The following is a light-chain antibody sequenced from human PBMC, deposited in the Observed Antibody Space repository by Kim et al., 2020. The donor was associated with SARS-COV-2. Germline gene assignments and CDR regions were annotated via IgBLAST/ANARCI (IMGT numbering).Light chain of an antibody. V-gene: IGLV3-1*01. CDR3: HAWDRNTAI. CDR1: KLGDKY. CDR2: QNN. Sequence: SVSPGKTATITCSGDKLGDKYASWYQQRPGQSPVLVISQNNRRPSGIPERFSGSNSGNTATLTISGTQAMDEADYYCHAWDRNTAIFGGGTQLTVL. J-gene: IGLJ2*01.